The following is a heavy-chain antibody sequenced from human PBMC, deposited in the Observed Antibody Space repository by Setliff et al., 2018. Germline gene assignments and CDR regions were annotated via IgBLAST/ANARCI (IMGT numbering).Heavy chain of an antibody. V-gene: IGHV4-39*01. CDR1: GGSISSRNYY. D-gene: IGHD3-10*01. CDR3: AGYQGSGSNYKVVNWFDP. J-gene: IGHJ5*02. Sequence: KPSETLSLTCTVSGGSISSRNYYWGWIRQPPGKGLEWIGSIYYSGSTYYNPSLKSRITISVDTSKNQFSLKLSSVTAADTAVYYCAGYQGSGSNYKVVNWFDPWGQGTLVTVSS. CDR2: IYYSGST.